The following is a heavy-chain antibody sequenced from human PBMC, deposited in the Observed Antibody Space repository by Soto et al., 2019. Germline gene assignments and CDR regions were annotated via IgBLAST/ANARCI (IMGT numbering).Heavy chain of an antibody. CDR1: GASITSTSSY. J-gene: IGHJ4*02. CDR2: IYYRGNT. D-gene: IGHD3-22*01. Sequence: PSETLSLTCSVSGASITSTSSYWGWIRQPPGKGLEWIAIIYYRGNTYYNPSLRSRLTISVDTSQNQFSLKLTSVTAADAAVYYCSGECPFDSGGYHFDYSGQGTRVTVSS. V-gene: IGHV4-39*02. CDR3: SGECPFDSGGYHFDY.